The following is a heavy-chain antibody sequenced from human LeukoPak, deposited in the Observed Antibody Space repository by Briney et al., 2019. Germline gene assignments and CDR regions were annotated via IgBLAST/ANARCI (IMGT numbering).Heavy chain of an antibody. V-gene: IGHV3-30*18. D-gene: IGHD3-10*01. J-gene: IGHJ4*02. CDR2: ISYDGSNK. Sequence: GRSLRLSCAASGFTFSSYGMHWVRQAPGKGLVGVAVISYDGSNKYYADSVKGRFTISRDNSKNTLYLQMNSLRAKDTAVYYCAKGGLWFGGQGTLVTVSS. CDR3: AKGGLWF. CDR1: GFTFSSYG.